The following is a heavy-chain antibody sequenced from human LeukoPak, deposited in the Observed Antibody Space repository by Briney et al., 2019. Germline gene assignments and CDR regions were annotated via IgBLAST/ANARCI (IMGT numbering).Heavy chain of an antibody. CDR3: ARMGGSVDTAMVGDYYYGMDV. Sequence: PGGSLRLSCTASGFTFSSYSMNWVRQAPGKGLEWVSYISSSSSTIYYADSVKGRFTISRDNAKNSLYLQMNSLRAEDTAVYYCARMGGSVDTAMVGDYYYGMDVWGQGTTVTVSS. CDR2: ISSSSSTI. J-gene: IGHJ6*02. CDR1: GFTFSSYS. V-gene: IGHV3-48*01. D-gene: IGHD5-18*01.